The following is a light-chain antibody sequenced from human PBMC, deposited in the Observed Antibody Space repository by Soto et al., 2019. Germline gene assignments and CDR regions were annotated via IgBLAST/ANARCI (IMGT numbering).Light chain of an antibody. CDR3: SSFADTDKIV. J-gene: IGLJ2*01. CDR2: EVT. Sequence: QSALTQPPSASGSRGQSVTISCTGTNNDIAIFNYVSCYQQYPGKAPKLLIYEVTKRPSGVPARFSGSKSGNTASLTVSGLRAEDEAHYFCSSFADTDKIVFGGGTKVTVL. CDR1: NNDIAIFNY. V-gene: IGLV2-8*01.